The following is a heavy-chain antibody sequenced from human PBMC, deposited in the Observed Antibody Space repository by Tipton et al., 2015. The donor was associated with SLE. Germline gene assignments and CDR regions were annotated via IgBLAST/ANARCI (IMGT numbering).Heavy chain of an antibody. CDR2: ISGYRGQS. J-gene: IGHJ4*02. D-gene: IGHD3/OR15-3a*01. CDR1: GYTFTNYG. V-gene: IGHV1-18*01. CDR3: ARDSGLFYFDS. Sequence: QSGLEVKTPGAPVKVSCETSGYTFTNYGVSWVRQAPGLGLEWMGCISGYRGQSKYAEKFQGRLTMTTDTSAGIAYMELRSLRSDDTAVYYCARDSGLFYFDSWGQGTLVTVSS.